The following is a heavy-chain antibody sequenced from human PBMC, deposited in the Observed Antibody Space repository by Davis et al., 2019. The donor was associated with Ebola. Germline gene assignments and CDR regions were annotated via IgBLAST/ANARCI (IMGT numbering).Heavy chain of an antibody. D-gene: IGHD3-9*01. Sequence: PGGSLRLSCAASGFTFSDYYMTWIRQAPGKGLEWVSYISGSYNYTNYADSVKGRFTISRDNAKNSLYLQINSLRAEDTAVYYCAGFGTDWGSDWWGQGTLVTVSS. CDR1: GFTFSDYY. CDR2: ISGSYNYT. J-gene: IGHJ4*02. V-gene: IGHV3-11*06. CDR3: AGFGTDWGSDW.